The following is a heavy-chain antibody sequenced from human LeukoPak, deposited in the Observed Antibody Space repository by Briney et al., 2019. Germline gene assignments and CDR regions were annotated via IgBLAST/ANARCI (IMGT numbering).Heavy chain of an antibody. D-gene: IGHD2-15*01. Sequence: GGSLRLSCAASGFTFSSYAMSWVRQAPGKGLEWVSAISGSGGSTYYADSVKGRFTISRDNSKNTLYLQMNSLRAEDTAVYYCAKLVVVVAATRLYYFDYWGQGTLVTVSS. CDR3: AKLVVVVAATRLYYFDY. V-gene: IGHV3-23*01. CDR1: GFTFSSYA. CDR2: ISGSGGST. J-gene: IGHJ4*02.